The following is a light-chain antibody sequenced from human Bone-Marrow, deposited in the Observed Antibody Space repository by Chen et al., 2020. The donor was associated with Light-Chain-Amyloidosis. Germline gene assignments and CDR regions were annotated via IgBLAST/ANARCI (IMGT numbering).Light chain of an antibody. CDR2: RDT. J-gene: IGLJ2*01. Sequence: YELTQPPSVSVSPGQTARLICSGDDLPTKYAYWYRQKPGQAPVLVIHRDTERPAGISERFSGSSSGTTATLTISGVQAEDEADYHCQSADSSGTYEVIFGGGTNLTVL. V-gene: IGLV3-25*03. CDR3: QSADSSGTYEVI. CDR1: DLPTKY.